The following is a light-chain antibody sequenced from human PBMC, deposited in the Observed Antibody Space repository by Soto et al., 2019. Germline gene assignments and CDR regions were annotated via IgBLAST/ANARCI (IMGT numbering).Light chain of an antibody. Sequence: QSVLSQRAAVSGSTGQSITISCTGTSSDIGAYDYVSWYQHHPDKAPKLVIYDVSDRPSGVSNRFSGSKSGNTASLTISGPQVEDEADYYCSSYERPTTLNYVFGTGTKVTVL. CDR1: SSDIGAYDY. CDR3: SSYERPTTLNYV. CDR2: DVS. V-gene: IGLV2-14*03. J-gene: IGLJ1*01.